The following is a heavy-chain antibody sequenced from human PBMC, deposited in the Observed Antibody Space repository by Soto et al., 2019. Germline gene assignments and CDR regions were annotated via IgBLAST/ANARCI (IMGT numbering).Heavy chain of an antibody. CDR2: ICGSGGST. Sequence: EVQLLESGGGLVQPGGSLRLSCAASGFTFSSYAMSWVRQAPGKGLEWVSAICGSGGSTYYADPVKGRFTISKDNSKNTLYLQMNSLRAEDTAVYYGAKVWTTVTTRDAFDIWGQGTMVTVSS. V-gene: IGHV3-23*01. CDR1: GFTFSSYA. J-gene: IGHJ3*02. D-gene: IGHD4-17*01. CDR3: AKVWTTVTTRDAFDI.